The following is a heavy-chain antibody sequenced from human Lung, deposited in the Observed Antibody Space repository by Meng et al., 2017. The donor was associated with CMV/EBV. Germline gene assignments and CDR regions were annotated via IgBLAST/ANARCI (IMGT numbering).Heavy chain of an antibody. Sequence: QLGEAGPALVNPSETLSLTCAVSGDSITNHIWGASARQPPGKGLEWIGEIPHRGSSAYNPSLKSRVSMSIDKSKNQFSLKLTSVTAADTAVYHCLRRSGGSVWGQGTLVTVSS. J-gene: IGHJ1*01. CDR3: LRRSGGSV. CDR2: IPHRGSS. D-gene: IGHD3-10*01. CDR1: GDSITNHIW. V-gene: IGHV4-4*02.